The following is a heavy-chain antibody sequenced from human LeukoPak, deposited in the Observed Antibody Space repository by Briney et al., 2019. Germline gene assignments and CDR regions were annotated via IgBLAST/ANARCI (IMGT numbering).Heavy chain of an antibody. CDR1: GFTFSSYW. CDR3: ARVGYCSDITCYAAGWFFDL. D-gene: IGHD2-2*01. J-gene: IGHJ2*01. V-gene: IGHV3-7*01. Sequence: PGGSLRLSCADSGFTFSSYWMSWVRQAPGKGLEWVANIKQDGSEKYYVDSVKGRFTISRDNAKNSLYLQMNSLRAEDTAVYYCARVGYCSDITCYAAGWFFDLWGRGTQVTVSS. CDR2: IKQDGSEK.